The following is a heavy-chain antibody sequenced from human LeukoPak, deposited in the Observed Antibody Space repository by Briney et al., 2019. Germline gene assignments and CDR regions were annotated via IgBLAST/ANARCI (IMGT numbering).Heavy chain of an antibody. V-gene: IGHV1-18*01. J-gene: IGHJ4*02. CDR3: ARGFWSGTYSGVFDY. CDR2: VSAYNGNT. CDR1: GYTFTNYG. Sequence: ASVKVSCKASGYTFTNYGISWVRQAPGQGLEWMGWVSAYNGNTNYAQKLQGRVTMTTDTSTSTAYMDLRSLRSDDTAVYYCARGFWSGTYSGVFDYWGRGTLVTVSS. D-gene: IGHD3-3*01.